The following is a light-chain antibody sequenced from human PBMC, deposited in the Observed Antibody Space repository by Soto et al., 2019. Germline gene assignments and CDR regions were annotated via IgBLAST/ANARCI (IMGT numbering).Light chain of an antibody. CDR3: HQSSRMSP. CDR1: QNIHTS. V-gene: IGKV1-39*01. Sequence: DIQLTQSPSSLSASVGDRVTITCRSSQNIHTSLTWYQQRSGEPPKLLIYHASSLKSGIPSRFSGSASGTALTLTTSTLQTEDFGTYDCHQSSRMSPFGGGTKLDIK. J-gene: IGKJ4*01. CDR2: HAS.